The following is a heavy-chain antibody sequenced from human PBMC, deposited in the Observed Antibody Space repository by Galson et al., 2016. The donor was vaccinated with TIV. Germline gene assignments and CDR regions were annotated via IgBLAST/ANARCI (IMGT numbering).Heavy chain of an antibody. CDR3: MREGSTVTMHHYFGMDV. Sequence: SETLSLTCTVSGYSIKSGSFWGWIRQPPGKGLQWLGSIYESGTTYSHPSLTSRLTMSVDTSKNQFSLKLSSVTAADTAVYYCMREGSTVTMHHYFGMDVWGQGTSITVSS. CDR2: IYESGTT. J-gene: IGHJ6*02. V-gene: IGHV4-38-2*02. D-gene: IGHD4-17*01. CDR1: GYSIKSGSF.